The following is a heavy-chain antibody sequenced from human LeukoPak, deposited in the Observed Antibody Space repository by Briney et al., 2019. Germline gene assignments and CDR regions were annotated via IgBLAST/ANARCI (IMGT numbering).Heavy chain of an antibody. CDR3: AKYAGGLVS. J-gene: IGHJ5*02. CDR2: ISGGGGST. CDR1: GVTFSSYA. V-gene: IGHV3-23*01. D-gene: IGHD2-21*01. Sequence: GGSLRLSCAASGVTFSSYAMSWVRQAPGKGLEWVSAISGGGGSTYCADSVKGRFTISRDNPKNALYLQINSLRAEDTAVYYCAKYAGGLVSWGQGTLVTVSS.